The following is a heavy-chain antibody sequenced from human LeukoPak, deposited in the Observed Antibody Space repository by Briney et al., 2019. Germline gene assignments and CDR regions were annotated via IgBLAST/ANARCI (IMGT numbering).Heavy chain of an antibody. CDR3: ARGLGYCTSTTCLLPFDY. CDR1: GFTFSSYE. D-gene: IGHD2-2*01. CDR2: ISSSGSTT. Sequence: PGGSLRLSCAASGFTFSSYEMNWVRQAPGKGLEWVSYISSSGSTTYYADSVKGRFTISRDNSKNTLYLQMNSLRAEDTAMYYCARGLGYCTSTTCLLPFDYWGQGTLVTVSS. J-gene: IGHJ4*02. V-gene: IGHV3-48*03.